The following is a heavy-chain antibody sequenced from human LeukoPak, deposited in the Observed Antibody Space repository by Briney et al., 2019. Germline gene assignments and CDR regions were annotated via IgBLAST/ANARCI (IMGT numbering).Heavy chain of an antibody. Sequence: GGSLRLSCAASGFTFTTYGMHWVRQAPGKGLEWVAIISYDGTYKYYVDSVKGRFTISRDNSKSTLYLQMNILRSVDTAVYFCARDLFGYSHDHWGQGTLVTVSS. CDR2: ISYDGTYK. J-gene: IGHJ4*02. V-gene: IGHV3-30*03. CDR3: ARDLFGYSHDH. CDR1: GFTFTTYG. D-gene: IGHD5-18*01.